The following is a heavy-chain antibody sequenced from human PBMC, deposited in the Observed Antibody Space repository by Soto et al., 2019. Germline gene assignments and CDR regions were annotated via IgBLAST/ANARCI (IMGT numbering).Heavy chain of an antibody. CDR3: ARAAEYCSSTSCYALHDY. V-gene: IGHV3-53*04. CDR1: GFTVSSNY. CDR2: IYSGGST. D-gene: IGHD2-2*01. J-gene: IGHJ4*02. Sequence: EVQLVESGGGLVQPGGSLRLSCAASGFTVSSNYMSWVRQAPGKGLEWVSVIYSGGSTYYADSVKGRFTISRHNSKNTLYLKMNSLRAEYTAVYYWARAAEYCSSTSCYALHDYWGQGTLVTVSS.